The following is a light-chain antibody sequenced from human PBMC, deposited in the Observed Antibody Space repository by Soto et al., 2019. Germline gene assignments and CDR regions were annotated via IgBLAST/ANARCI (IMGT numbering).Light chain of an antibody. CDR2: DAS. CDR3: QQRSNWPVT. Sequence: EIVLTQSPATLSLSPGEGATLSCRASQSVSSYFAWYQQKPGQAPSLLIYDASNRATGIPARFSGSGSGTDFTLIISSLEPEDFAVYYCQQRSNWPVTFGLGTKVEV. J-gene: IGKJ1*01. V-gene: IGKV3-11*01. CDR1: QSVSSY.